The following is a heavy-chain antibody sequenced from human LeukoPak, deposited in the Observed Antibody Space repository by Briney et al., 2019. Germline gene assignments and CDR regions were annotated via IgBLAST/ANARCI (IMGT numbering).Heavy chain of an antibody. D-gene: IGHD3-22*01. CDR2: ISSSSSYI. V-gene: IGHV3-21*01. CDR3: ARVGLRDSSGYPLDY. J-gene: IGHJ4*02. Sequence: GGSLRLSCAASGFTFSSYSMNWVRQAPGKGPEWVSSISSSSSYIYYADSVKGRFTISRDNAKNSLYLQMNSLRAEDTAVYYCARVGLRDSSGYPLDYWGQGTLVTVSS. CDR1: GFTFSSYS.